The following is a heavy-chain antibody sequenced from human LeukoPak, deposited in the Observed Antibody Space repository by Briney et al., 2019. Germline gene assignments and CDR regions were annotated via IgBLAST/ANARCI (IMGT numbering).Heavy chain of an antibody. Sequence: PGGSLRLSCAASGFTFSSYSMNWVRQAPGRGLEWVSSISSSSSYIYYADSVKGRFTISRDNAKNSLYLQMNSLRAEDTAVYYCARLAAAEMYYFDYWGQGTLVTVSS. CDR1: GFTFSSYS. CDR2: ISSSSSYI. D-gene: IGHD6-13*01. CDR3: ARLAAAEMYYFDY. V-gene: IGHV3-21*01. J-gene: IGHJ4*02.